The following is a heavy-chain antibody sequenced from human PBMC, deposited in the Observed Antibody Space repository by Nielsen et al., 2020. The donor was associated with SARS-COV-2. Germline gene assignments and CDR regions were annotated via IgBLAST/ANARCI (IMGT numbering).Heavy chain of an antibody. CDR2: IYYSGST. V-gene: IGHV4-39*02. D-gene: IGHD2-2*01. J-gene: IGHJ4*02. Sequence: WIRQPPGKGLEWIGSIYYSGSTYYNPSLKSRVTISVDTSKNQFSLKLSSVTAADTAVYYCARDSHCSSTSCLDYWGQGTLVTVSS. CDR3: ARDSHCSSTSCLDY.